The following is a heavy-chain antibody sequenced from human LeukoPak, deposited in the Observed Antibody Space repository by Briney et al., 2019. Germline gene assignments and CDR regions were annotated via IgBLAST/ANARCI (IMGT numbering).Heavy chain of an antibody. CDR2: ISFDGNNK. CDR1: GFTFSSYG. V-gene: IGHV3-30*03. J-gene: IGHJ4*02. D-gene: IGHD6-25*01. Sequence: SGGSLRLSCAASGFTFSSYGMHWVRQAPGKGLEWLAGISFDGNNKYYVDSVKGRFTISRDNSKNTLFLQMNSLRAEDTAVYYCARAGVYGSGRYWFDYWGQGTLVTVAS. CDR3: ARAGVYGSGRYWFDY.